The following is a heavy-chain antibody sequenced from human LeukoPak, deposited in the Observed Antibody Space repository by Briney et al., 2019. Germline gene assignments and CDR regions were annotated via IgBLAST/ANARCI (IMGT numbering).Heavy chain of an antibody. J-gene: IGHJ4*02. CDR3: TRAQTEVGAKYYFDY. CDR2: VRSEPYGATT. D-gene: IGHD1-26*01. Sequence: PGRSLRLSCTASAFTFGDYAMNWVRQAPGKGLEWVGFVRSEPYGATTEYAASVKGRFTISRGDSSGIAYLQMNSLKIDDTAVYFCTRAQTEVGAKYYFDYWGQGTLVTVSS. CDR1: AFTFGDYA. V-gene: IGHV3-49*04.